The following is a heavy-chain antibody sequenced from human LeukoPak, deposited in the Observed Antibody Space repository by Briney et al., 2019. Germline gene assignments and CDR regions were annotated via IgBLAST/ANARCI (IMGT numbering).Heavy chain of an antibody. CDR1: GFTFSSYE. Sequence: GGSLRLSCAASGFTFSSYEMNWVRQAPGKGLEWVSYISSSGSTIYYADSVKGRFTISRDNAKNSLYLQMNSLRAEDTAVYYCARSKGLFGIDYRGQGTLGTVSS. D-gene: IGHD3-16*01. CDR3: ARSKGLFGIDY. V-gene: IGHV3-48*03. J-gene: IGHJ4*02. CDR2: ISSSGSTI.